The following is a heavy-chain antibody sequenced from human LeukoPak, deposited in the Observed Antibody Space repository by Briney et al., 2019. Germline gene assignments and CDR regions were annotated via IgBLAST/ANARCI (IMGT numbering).Heavy chain of an antibody. J-gene: IGHJ4*02. D-gene: IGHD4-17*01. CDR1: GGSISSYY. Sequence: SETLSLTCTVSGGSISSYYWSWIRQPPGKGLEWIGYIYYSGSTNYNPSLKSRVTISVDTSKNQFSLKLSSVTAADTAVYYCASEGLRRYYYDYWGQGTLVTVSS. CDR3: ASEGLRRYYYDY. V-gene: IGHV4-59*08. CDR2: IYYSGST.